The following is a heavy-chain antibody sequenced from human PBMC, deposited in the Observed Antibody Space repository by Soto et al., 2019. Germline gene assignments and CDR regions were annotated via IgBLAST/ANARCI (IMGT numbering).Heavy chain of an antibody. V-gene: IGHV4-4*07. CDR1: GGSISRYY. CDR3: ARGPRGYVYYHGMDV. J-gene: IGHJ6*02. CDR2: IDTSGTT. Sequence: PSETLSLTCTVSGGSISRYYCSWIRQSAGKGLEWIGRIDTSGTTNYNPSLKSRVTMSVDASKNQFSLNLSSVTAADTAVYYCARGPRGYVYYHGMDVWGQGTTVT. D-gene: IGHD3-10*01.